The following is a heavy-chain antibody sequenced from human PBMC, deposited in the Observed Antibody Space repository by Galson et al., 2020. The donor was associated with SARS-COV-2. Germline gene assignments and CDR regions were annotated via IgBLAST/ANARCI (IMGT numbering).Heavy chain of an antibody. CDR1: GYTFTAYY. CDR3: ARETEMATFNYFDY. Sequence: ASVKVSCKTSGYTFTAYYIHWVRQAPGQGLEWMGWINPNTGGTNYAQKFQGWVTMTRDTSISTAYMALSRLKSDDTAVYCCARETEMATFNYFDYWGQGTLVTVSS. V-gene: IGHV1-2*04. CDR2: INPNTGGT. J-gene: IGHJ4*02. D-gene: IGHD5-12*01.